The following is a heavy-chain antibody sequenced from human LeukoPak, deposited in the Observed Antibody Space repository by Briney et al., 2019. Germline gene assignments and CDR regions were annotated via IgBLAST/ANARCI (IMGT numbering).Heavy chain of an antibody. CDR2: IFPSGGEI. CDR1: GFTFSTFA. CDR3: ARDSLTMIVGRQKRGLDY. J-gene: IGHJ4*02. V-gene: IGHV3-23*01. D-gene: IGHD3-22*01. Sequence: GGSLRLSCAASGFTFSTFAMIWVRQPPGKGLEWVPSIFPSGGEIHYADSVRGRFTISRDNSKSTLSLQMNSLRAEDTAVYYCARDSLTMIVGRQKRGLDYWGQGTLVTVSS.